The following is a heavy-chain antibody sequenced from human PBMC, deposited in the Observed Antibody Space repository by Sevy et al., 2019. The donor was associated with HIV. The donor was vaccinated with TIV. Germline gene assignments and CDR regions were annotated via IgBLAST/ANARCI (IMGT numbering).Heavy chain of an antibody. D-gene: IGHD1-26*01. CDR2: YNGAGISA. V-gene: IGHV3-23*01. Sequence: GGSLRLSCAASRFNFDNYAIHWVRRAPGKGLEWVSGYNGAGISADYADSVRGRFTVSRDNSTDIVYLQMNSLRAGDTATYFCATGALWSAENGAFETWGQGTLVTVSS. J-gene: IGHJ3*02. CDR1: RFNFDNYA. CDR3: ATGALWSAENGAFET.